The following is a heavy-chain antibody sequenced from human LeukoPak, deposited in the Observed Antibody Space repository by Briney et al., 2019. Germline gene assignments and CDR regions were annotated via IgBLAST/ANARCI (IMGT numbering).Heavy chain of an antibody. CDR2: IYSGGST. D-gene: IGHD3-9*01. CDR1: GFTVSSNY. Sequence: PGGSLRLSCAASGFTVSSNYMSWVRQAPGKGLEWVSVIYSGGSTYYADSVKGRFTISRDNSKNTLYPQMNSLRAEDTAVYYCARELYYDILTGYYDNWFDPWGQGTLVTVSS. J-gene: IGHJ5*02. V-gene: IGHV3-53*01. CDR3: ARELYYDILTGYYDNWFDP.